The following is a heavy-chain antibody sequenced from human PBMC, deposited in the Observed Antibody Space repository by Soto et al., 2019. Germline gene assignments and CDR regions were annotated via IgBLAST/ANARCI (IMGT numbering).Heavy chain of an antibody. J-gene: IGHJ3*02. CDR1: GGTFSSYA. CDR2: IIPIFGTA. CDR3: ARGQYCSGGSCYLRGAFDI. Sequence: SVKVSCKASGGTFSSYAISWVRQAPGQGLEWMGGIIPIFGTANYAQKFQGRVTITADESTSTAYMELSSLRSEDTAVYYCARGQYCSGGSCYLRGAFDIWGQGTMVIVSS. D-gene: IGHD2-15*01. V-gene: IGHV1-69*13.